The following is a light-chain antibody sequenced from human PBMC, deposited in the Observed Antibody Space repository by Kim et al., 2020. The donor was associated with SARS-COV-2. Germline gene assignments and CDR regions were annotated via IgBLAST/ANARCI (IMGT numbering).Light chain of an antibody. CDR2: GKY. Sequence: GQTVSSTGTGERLRSCYATWYHKRPAHAATRVLYGKYDRPSGIPDRFSGSASGNTASLTTTGAQAEDEGDYYCSSRDSSGDHVVFGGGTQLTVL. V-gene: IGLV3-19*01. CDR1: RLRSCY. J-gene: IGLJ3*02. CDR3: SSRDSSGDHVV.